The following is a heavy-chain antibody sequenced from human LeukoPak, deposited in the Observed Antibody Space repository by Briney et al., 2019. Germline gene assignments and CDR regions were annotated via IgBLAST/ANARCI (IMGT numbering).Heavy chain of an antibody. V-gene: IGHV1-69*01. CDR2: IIPIFGTA. CDR1: GGTFSSYA. Sequence: GSSVKVSCKASGGTFSSYAISWMRQAPGQGLEWMGGIIPIFGTANYAQKFQGRVTITADESTSTAYMELSSLRSEDTAVYYCARDVRAYGDYGLAFDYWGQGTLVTVSS. J-gene: IGHJ4*02. CDR3: ARDVRAYGDYGLAFDY. D-gene: IGHD4-17*01.